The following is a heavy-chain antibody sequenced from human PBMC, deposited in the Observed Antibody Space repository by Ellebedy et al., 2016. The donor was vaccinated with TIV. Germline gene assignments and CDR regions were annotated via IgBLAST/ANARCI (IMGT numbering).Heavy chain of an antibody. Sequence: GESLKISCAGSGFTFDDYAMHWVRQAPGKGLLWVSRISSDGSTTGYADSVKGRFTTSRDNAKNTVYLQMDNLRAEDTAVYYCATFPPGYWGQGALVTVPS. V-gene: IGHV3-74*01. CDR2: ISSDGSTT. CDR3: ATFPPGY. CDR1: GFTFDDYA. J-gene: IGHJ4*02. D-gene: IGHD2/OR15-2a*01.